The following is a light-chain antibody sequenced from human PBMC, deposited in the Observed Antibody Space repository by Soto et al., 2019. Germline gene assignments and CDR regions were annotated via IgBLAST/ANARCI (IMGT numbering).Light chain of an antibody. CDR1: QRISRY. CDR2: DAS. V-gene: IGKV1-33*01. J-gene: IGKJ2*01. Sequence: DIQMTQSPSSLSASVGDRVTITCRASQRISRYLNWYQQKPGKAPKLLIYDASNRETGVPSRFSGSGSGTDFSLSIDSLQPEDIATYYCQQYDHPPYTFGQGTTLEIK. CDR3: QQYDHPPYT.